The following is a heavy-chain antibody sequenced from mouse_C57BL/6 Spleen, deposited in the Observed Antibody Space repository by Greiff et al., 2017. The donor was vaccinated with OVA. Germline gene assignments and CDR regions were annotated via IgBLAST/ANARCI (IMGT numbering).Heavy chain of an antibody. CDR2: IYPGDGVT. CDR3: ARYGDSPWFAY. CDR1: GYAFSSYW. J-gene: IGHJ3*01. V-gene: IGHV1-80*01. Sequence: QVQLKESGAELVKPGASVKISCKASGYAFSSYWMNWVKQRPGKGLEWIGKIYPGDGVTNYNGKFKGKATLTADKSSSTAYMQLSSLTSEDSAVYFCARYGDSPWFAYWGQGTLVTVSA. D-gene: IGHD1-1*02.